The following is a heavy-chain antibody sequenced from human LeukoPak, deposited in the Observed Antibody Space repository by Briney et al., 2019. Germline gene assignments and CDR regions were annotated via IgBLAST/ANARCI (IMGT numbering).Heavy chain of an antibody. D-gene: IGHD3-10*01. CDR1: GGSISSSSYY. CDR3: ASGGLLWFGELGWFDP. CDR2: IYYSGST. Sequence: TASETLSLTCTVSGGSISSSSYYWGWIRQPPGKGLEWIGSIYYSGSTYYNPSLKSRVTISVDTSKNQFSLKLSSVTAADTAVYYCASGGLLWFGELGWFDPWGQGTLVTVSS. J-gene: IGHJ5*02. V-gene: IGHV4-39*07.